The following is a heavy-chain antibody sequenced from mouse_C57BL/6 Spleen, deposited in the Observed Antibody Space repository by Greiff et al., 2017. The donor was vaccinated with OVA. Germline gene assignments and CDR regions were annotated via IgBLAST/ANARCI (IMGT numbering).Heavy chain of an antibody. Sequence: VQLQQSGPELVKPGASVKISCKASGYSFTDYNMNWVKQSNGKSLEWIGVINPNYGTTSYNQKFKGKATLTVDQSSSTAYMQLNSLTSEDSAVYDGARGEFITTVTGYFDVWGTGTTVTVSS. CDR2: INPNYGTT. CDR1: GYSFTDYN. V-gene: IGHV1-39*01. CDR3: ARGEFITTVTGYFDV. D-gene: IGHD1-1*01. J-gene: IGHJ1*03.